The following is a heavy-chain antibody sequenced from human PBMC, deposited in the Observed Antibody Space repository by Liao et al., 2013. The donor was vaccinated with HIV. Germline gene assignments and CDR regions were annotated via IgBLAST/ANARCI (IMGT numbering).Heavy chain of an antibody. CDR1: GSPVSTDY. D-gene: IGHD5-24*01. CDR3: ARAGRDGFNPRFDY. J-gene: IGHJ4*02. V-gene: IGHV4-59*02. CDR2: ISHSGFT. Sequence: QVQLQESGPGLVKPSETLSLTCTVSGSPVSTDYWGWIRQPPGKGLEWIGHISHSGFTNNNPSLKSRVTISIDPSSNEFSLDLTSVTAADTAVYYCARAGRDGFNPRFDYWGQGTLVTVSS.